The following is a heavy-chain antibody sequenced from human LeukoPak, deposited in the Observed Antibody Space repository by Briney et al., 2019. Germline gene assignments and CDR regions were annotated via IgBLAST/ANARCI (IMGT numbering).Heavy chain of an antibody. D-gene: IGHD6-19*01. CDR3: ARCKGGWSDHFYGMDV. CDR2: IYSDGTT. J-gene: IGHJ6*02. CDR1: GFTFSRYS. V-gene: IGHV3-53*01. Sequence: GGSLRLSCAASGFTFSRYSMTWIRQTPGRGLEWVSVIYSDGTTKYADSAKGRFTISRDNSKSMVYLQMDRLRAEDTAVYYCARCKGGWSDHFYGMDVWGQGTTVTVSS.